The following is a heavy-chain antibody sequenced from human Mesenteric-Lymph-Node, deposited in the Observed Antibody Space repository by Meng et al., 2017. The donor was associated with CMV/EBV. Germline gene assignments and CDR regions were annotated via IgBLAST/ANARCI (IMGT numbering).Heavy chain of an antibody. CDR2: TYYSGST. CDR1: GGSVSSYY. CDR3: ARVDTYGYNYYYAMDV. Sequence: GSLRLSCTVSGGSVSSYYWSWIRQPPGKGLEWIGYTYYSGSTNCNPTLKSRVTISVDMSKNQFSLRLSSLTAADTPVYYCARVDTYGYNYYYAMDVWGQGTTVTVSS. D-gene: IGHD5-18*01. V-gene: IGHV4-59*02. J-gene: IGHJ6*02.